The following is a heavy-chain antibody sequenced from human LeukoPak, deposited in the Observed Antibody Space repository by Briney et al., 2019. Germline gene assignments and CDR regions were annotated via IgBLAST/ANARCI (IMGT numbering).Heavy chain of an antibody. CDR3: ARISWGAFDM. CDR2: INQDGTEK. CDR1: GFTFISSW. Sequence: GGSLRLSCEASGFTFISSWMTWVRQAPGKGPEWVANINQDGTEKNYVNSVKGRFTISRDNAKKAMYLQMNSLRAEDAALYYCARISWGAFDMWGQGTRVTVSS. J-gene: IGHJ3*02. V-gene: IGHV3-7*05. D-gene: IGHD3-16*01.